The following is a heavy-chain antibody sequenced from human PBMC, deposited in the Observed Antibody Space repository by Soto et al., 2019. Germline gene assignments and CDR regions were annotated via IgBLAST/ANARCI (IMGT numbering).Heavy chain of an antibody. J-gene: IGHJ4*02. D-gene: IGHD1-1*01. V-gene: IGHV1-18*01. CDR3: ARGRYGDY. CDR2: ISAHNGNT. CDR1: GYTFTSYG. Sequence: QVHLVQSGAEVKKPGASVKVSCKASGYTFTSYGITWVRQAPGQGLEWMGWISAHNGNTDYAQKLLGRVIVTGDTSTSTAYMELRSLISDDTAVYYCARGRYGDYWGQGALVTVSS.